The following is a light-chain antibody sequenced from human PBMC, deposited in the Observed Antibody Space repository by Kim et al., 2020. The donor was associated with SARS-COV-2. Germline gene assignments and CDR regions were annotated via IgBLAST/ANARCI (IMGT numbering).Light chain of an antibody. V-gene: IGKV1-39*01. J-gene: IGKJ1*01. CDR2: AAS. CDR3: QQSYSTPWK. CDR1: QSISSY. Sequence: DIQMTQSPSSLSASVGDRVTITCRASQSISSYLNWYQQKPGKAPKLLIYAASSLQSGVPSRFSGSGSGTDFTLTISSLQPEDFATYYCQQSYSTPWKFGQGTKGDIK.